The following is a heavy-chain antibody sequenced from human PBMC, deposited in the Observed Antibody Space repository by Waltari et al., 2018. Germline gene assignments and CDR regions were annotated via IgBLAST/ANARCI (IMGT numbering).Heavy chain of an antibody. CDR1: GFTVSSNY. Sequence: EVQLVESVGGLIQPGGSLRLSCAASGFTVSSNYMTWVRQAPGKGLEWVSVIYSGGSTYYADSVKGRFTISRDNSKNTLYLQMNSLRAEDTAVYYCSYYYDSKGAFDIWGQGTMVTVSS. CDR2: IYSGGST. CDR3: SYYYDSKGAFDI. V-gene: IGHV3-53*01. J-gene: IGHJ3*02. D-gene: IGHD3-22*01.